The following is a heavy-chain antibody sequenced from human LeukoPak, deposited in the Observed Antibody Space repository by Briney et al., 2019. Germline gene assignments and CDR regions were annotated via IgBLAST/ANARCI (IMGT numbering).Heavy chain of an antibody. D-gene: IGHD3-10*01. Sequence: GGSLRLSCAASGFPFSSYAMSWVRQAPGKGLEWVSAISGSGGSTYYADSVKGRFTISRDNSKNTLYLQMNSLRAEDTAVYYCAKDGPHYYGSGSYSWELYYYYGMDVWGQGTTVTVSS. J-gene: IGHJ6*02. CDR1: GFPFSSYA. CDR3: AKDGPHYYGSGSYSWELYYYYGMDV. CDR2: ISGSGGST. V-gene: IGHV3-23*01.